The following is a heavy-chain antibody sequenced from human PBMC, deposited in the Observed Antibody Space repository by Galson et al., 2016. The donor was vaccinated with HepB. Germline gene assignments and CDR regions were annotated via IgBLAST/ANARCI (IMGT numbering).Heavy chain of an antibody. CDR2: TYYRSKWYN. CDR3: ARELPRYGDYLPYNWFDP. Sequence: CAISGDSVSSNSAAWNWIRQSPSRGLEWLGRTYYRSKWYNDYAVSVKSRITINPDTSKNQFSLQLNSVTPEDTAVYYCARELPRYGDYLPYNWFDPWGQGTLVTVSS. D-gene: IGHD4-17*01. V-gene: IGHV6-1*01. J-gene: IGHJ5*02. CDR1: GDSVSSNSAA.